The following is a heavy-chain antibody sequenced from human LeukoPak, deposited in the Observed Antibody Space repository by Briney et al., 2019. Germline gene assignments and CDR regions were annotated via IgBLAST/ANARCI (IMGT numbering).Heavy chain of an antibody. CDR3: ARALTPASGWLGS. V-gene: IGHV3-48*03. Sequence: GGSLRLSCAASGFTFSDFEFSWVRQAPGRGLEWVSTITALPGGTIYYADSAKGRFTISRDNTKNALYLQMDDLRAEDTAMYYCARALTPASGWLGSWGQGTLVTVSS. CDR2: ITALPGGTI. J-gene: IGHJ5*01. CDR1: GFTFSDFE. D-gene: IGHD6-19*01.